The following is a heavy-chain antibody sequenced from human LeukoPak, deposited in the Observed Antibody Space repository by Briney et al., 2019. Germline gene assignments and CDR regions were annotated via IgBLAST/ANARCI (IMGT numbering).Heavy chain of an antibody. CDR3: ARRSVVRGVIRHYYGMDV. CDR1: GGSISTYY. CDR2: IYYSGST. Sequence: SETLSLTCTVSGGSISTYYWTWIRQPPGKGLEWIGYIYYSGSTNYNPSLKSRVTISVDTSKNQFSLKLSSVTAADTAVYYCARRSVVRGVIRHYYGMDVWGQGTTVTVSS. D-gene: IGHD3-10*01. J-gene: IGHJ6*02. V-gene: IGHV4-59*01.